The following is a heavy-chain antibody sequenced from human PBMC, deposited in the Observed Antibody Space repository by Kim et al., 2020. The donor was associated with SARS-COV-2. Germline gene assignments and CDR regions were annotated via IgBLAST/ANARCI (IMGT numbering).Heavy chain of an antibody. CDR3: ARAVVSMDV. CDR1: GFTFSSYG. J-gene: IGHJ6*02. Sequence: LSLTCAASGFTFSSYGMHWVRQAPGKGLEWVAVIWYDGSNKYYADSVKGRFTISRDNSKNTLYLQMNSLRAEDTAVYYCARAVVSMDVWGQGTTVTVSS. V-gene: IGHV3-33*01. CDR2: IWYDGSNK.